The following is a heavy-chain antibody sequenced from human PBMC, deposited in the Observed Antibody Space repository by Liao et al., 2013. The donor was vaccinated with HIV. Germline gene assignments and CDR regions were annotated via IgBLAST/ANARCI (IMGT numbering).Heavy chain of an antibody. J-gene: IGHJ6*03. CDR3: AREEVAARPQGYYYYYYMDV. CDR2: VYTSGST. D-gene: IGHD6-6*01. CDR1: GGSISSGSYY. V-gene: IGHV4-61*02. Sequence: QVQLQESGPGLVKPSQTLSLTCSVSGGSISSGSYYWSWIRQPAGKGLEWIGRVYTSGSTNYNPSLKSRVTISVDTSKNQFSLKLSSVTAADTAVYYCAREEVAARPQGYYYYYYMDVWGKGTTVTVSS.